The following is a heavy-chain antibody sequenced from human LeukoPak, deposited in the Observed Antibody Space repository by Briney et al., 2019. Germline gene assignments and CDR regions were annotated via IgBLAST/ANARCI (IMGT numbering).Heavy chain of an antibody. Sequence: GGSLRLSCAASGFTFSSYGMHWVRQAPGKGLEWVAVISYDGSNKYYADPVKGRFTISRDNSKNTLYLQMNSLRAEDTAVYYCAKDRSSYYYYGMDVWGQGTTVTVSS. V-gene: IGHV3-30*18. J-gene: IGHJ6*02. CDR1: GFTFSSYG. CDR2: ISYDGSNK. CDR3: AKDRSSYYYYGMDV.